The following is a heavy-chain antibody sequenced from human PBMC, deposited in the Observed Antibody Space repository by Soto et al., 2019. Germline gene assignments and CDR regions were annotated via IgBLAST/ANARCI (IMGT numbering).Heavy chain of an antibody. Sequence: VGSLRLSCAASGFTFSSYSMNWVRQAPGKGLEWVSSISSGSSYIYYADSVKGRFTISRDNAKNSLYLQMNSLRAEDTAVYYCAREDYYDREKIFDYWGQGTLVTVSS. CDR3: AREDYYDREKIFDY. J-gene: IGHJ4*02. D-gene: IGHD3-22*01. CDR2: ISSGSSYI. V-gene: IGHV3-21*01. CDR1: GFTFSSYS.